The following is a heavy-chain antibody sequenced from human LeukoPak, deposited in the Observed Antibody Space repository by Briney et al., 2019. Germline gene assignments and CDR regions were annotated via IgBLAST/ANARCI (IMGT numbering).Heavy chain of an antibody. CDR3: ARGWLRLVDY. CDR1: GFTFSSYS. V-gene: IGHV3-23*01. D-gene: IGHD5-12*01. CDR2: ISTSGDST. Sequence: GGSLRLSCAASGFTFSSYSMNWVRQAPGKGLEWVSAISTSGDSTFYADSVQGRFTVSRDNSRNTLYLQINSLRAEDTAVFYCARGWLRLVDYWGQGTLVTVSS. J-gene: IGHJ4*02.